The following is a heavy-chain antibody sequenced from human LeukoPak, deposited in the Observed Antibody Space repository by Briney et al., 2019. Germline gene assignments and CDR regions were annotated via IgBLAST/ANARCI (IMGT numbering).Heavy chain of an antibody. D-gene: IGHD3-10*01. J-gene: IGHJ4*02. CDR2: LSNSASNT. Sequence: GGSLRLSCAASGFAFRNYAMTWVRQAPGKGLEWVSVLSNSASNTYYADSVKGRFTISRDNSKNTLYLQMNSLRAEDTAVYYCAKDGSYYGSGSYYSGVYFDYWGQGTLVTVSS. V-gene: IGHV3-23*01. CDR3: AKDGSYYGSGSYYSGVYFDY. CDR1: GFAFRNYA.